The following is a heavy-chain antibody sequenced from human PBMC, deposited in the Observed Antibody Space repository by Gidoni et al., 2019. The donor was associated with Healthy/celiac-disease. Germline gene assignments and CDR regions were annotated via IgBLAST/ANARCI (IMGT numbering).Heavy chain of an antibody. Sequence: QVQLVESGGGVVQPGRSLRLFCAASGFTFGSYAMHWVRQAPGKGLEWVAVISYDGSNKYYADSVKGRFTISRDNSKNTLYLQMNSLRAEDTAVYYCAREVYSYGYGLHYGMDVWGQGTTVTVSS. J-gene: IGHJ6*02. CDR3: AREVYSYGYGLHYGMDV. V-gene: IGHV3-30-3*01. D-gene: IGHD5-18*01. CDR2: ISYDGSNK. CDR1: GFTFGSYA.